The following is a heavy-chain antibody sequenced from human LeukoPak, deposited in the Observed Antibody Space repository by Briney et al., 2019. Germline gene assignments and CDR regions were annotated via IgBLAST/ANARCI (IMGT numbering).Heavy chain of an antibody. CDR3: ARDHRGYCSSTSCPEGY. Sequence: GGSLRLSCAASGFTFSSYAMHWVRQAPGKGLEGGAVISYDGSNKYYADSVKGGFTISRENTKNTLYLQMNSLRAEDTAVYYCARDHRGYCSSTSCPEGYWGQGTLVTVSS. D-gene: IGHD2-2*01. CDR2: ISYDGSNK. J-gene: IGHJ4*02. CDR1: GFTFSSYA. V-gene: IGHV3-30-3*01.